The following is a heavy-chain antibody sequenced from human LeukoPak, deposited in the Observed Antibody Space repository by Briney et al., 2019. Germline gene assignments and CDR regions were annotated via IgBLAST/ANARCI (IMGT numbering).Heavy chain of an antibody. J-gene: IGHJ3*02. CDR2: IYYSGST. CDR1: GGSIRSYY. D-gene: IGHD1-26*01. CDR3: ARAGRWEGRPHAFDI. Sequence: SETLSLTCTVSGGSIRSYYWSWIRQPPGKGLEWIAYIYYSGSTNYNPSLKSRVTISVDTSKSQFSLKLSSVTAADTAVYYCARAGRWEGRPHAFDIWGQGTMVTVSS. V-gene: IGHV4-59*01.